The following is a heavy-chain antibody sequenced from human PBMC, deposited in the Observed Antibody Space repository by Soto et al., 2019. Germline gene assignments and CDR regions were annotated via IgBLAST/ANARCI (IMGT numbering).Heavy chain of an antibody. CDR3: ARHGLDYYDSSGYYPQRGIDY. CDR1: GGSISSSSYY. V-gene: IGHV4-39*01. Sequence: SPTLSLTCTVSGGSISSSSYYWGWIRQPPGKGLEWIGSIYYSGSTYYNPSLKSRVTISVDTSKNQFSLKLSSVTAADTAVYYCARHGLDYYDSSGYYPQRGIDYWGQGTLVTVSS. J-gene: IGHJ4*02. CDR2: IYYSGST. D-gene: IGHD3-22*01.